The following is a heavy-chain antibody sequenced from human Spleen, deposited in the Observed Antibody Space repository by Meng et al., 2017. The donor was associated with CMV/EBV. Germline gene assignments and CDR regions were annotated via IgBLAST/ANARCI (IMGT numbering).Heavy chain of an antibody. J-gene: IGHJ4*02. Sequence: ASVKVSCKASGYTFTNYYIHWVRQAPGQGLEWMGWINLYSGGTNYALLFQGRVTMTRDTSINTAYMELSSLRSDDTAVYYCAILAPRGYWGQGTLGTVSS. CDR1: GYTFTNYY. V-gene: IGHV1-2*02. CDR3: AILAPRGY. D-gene: IGHD6-6*01. CDR2: INLYSGGT.